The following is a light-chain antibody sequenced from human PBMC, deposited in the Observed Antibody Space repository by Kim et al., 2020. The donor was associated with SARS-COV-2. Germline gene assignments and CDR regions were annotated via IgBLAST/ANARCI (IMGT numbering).Light chain of an antibody. CDR1: SSLVGDYNY. J-gene: IGLJ2*01. CDR2: DVS. V-gene: IGLV2-14*03. Sequence: GQSITISCTGTSSLVGDYNYVSWYQQHPDQAPKLIIYDVSYRPSGVSTHFSGSKSGNTASLTISGLQAADEADYYCTSYTGADTVLFGGGTQLTV. CDR3: TSYTGADTVL.